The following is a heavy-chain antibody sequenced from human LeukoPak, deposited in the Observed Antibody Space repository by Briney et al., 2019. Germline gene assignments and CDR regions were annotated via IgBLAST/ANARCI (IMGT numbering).Heavy chain of an antibody. CDR1: GFTFSNYW. V-gene: IGHV3-7*01. J-gene: IGHJ4*02. D-gene: IGHD2-2*01. CDR3: ARDPPYCSSTSCSKRGYFDY. CDR2: IKQDGSEK. Sequence: GGSLRLSCAASGFTFSNYWMSWVRQAPGKGLEWVANIKQDGSEKYYVDSVKGRFTISRDNAKNSLYLQMNSLRAEDTTVYYCARDPPYCSSTSCSKRGYFDYWGQGTLVTVSS.